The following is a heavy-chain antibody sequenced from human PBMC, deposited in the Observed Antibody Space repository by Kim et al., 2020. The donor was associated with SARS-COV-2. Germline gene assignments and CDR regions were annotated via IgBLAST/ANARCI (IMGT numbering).Heavy chain of an antibody. V-gene: IGHV3-74*01. J-gene: IGHJ6*02. CDR1: GFTLGTYW. CDR2: INSDGSNT. CDR3: VRGCGGAV. Sequence: GGSLRLSCAASGFTLGTYWMHWVRQAPGKGLVWVSRINSDGSNTAYADAVKGRFTISRDNAKNTLYLQMNSLRVEDTAVYYCVRGCGGAVWGQGTTVTVS. D-gene: IGHD2-21*01.